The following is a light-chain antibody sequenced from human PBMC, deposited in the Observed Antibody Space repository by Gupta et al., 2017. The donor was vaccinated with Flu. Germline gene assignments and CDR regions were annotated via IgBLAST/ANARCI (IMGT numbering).Light chain of an antibody. J-gene: IGLJ2*01. CDR2: RNN. CDR1: SSDIGSNY. V-gene: IGLV1-47*01. CDR3: AAWDDSRNGVV. Sequence: TISCSGTSSDIGSNYVYWYQQLPGTAPKLLMYRNNQRPSGVPARFSGSKSGTSASLAISGLRAEDEADYYCAAWDDSRNGVVFGGGTKLTVL.